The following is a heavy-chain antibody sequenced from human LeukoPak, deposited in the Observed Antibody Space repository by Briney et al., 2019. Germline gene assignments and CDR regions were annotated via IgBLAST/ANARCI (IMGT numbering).Heavy chain of an antibody. J-gene: IGHJ1*01. Sequence: PSETLSLTCTVSGGSISSYYWSWIRQPPGQGLEWIGYIYYSGSTNYNPSLKSRVTISVDTSKNQFSLKLSSVTAADTAVYYCARDGAGANDYSNHRYFQHWGQGTLVTVSS. CDR3: ARDGAGANDYSNHRYFQH. V-gene: IGHV4-59*01. D-gene: IGHD4-11*01. CDR1: GGSISSYY. CDR2: IYYSGST.